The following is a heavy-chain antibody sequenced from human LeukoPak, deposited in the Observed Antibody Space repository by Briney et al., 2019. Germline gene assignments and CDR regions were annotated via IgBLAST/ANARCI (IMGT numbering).Heavy chain of an antibody. D-gene: IGHD3-3*01. V-gene: IGHV1-69*06. J-gene: IGHJ5*02. CDR1: GGTFSSYA. CDR3: ARGPRLMDDFWSGYYVPLWFDP. CDR2: IIPIFGTA. Sequence: SVKVSCKASGGTFSSYAISWVRQAPGQGLEWMGGIIPIFGTANYAQKFQGRVTITADKSTSTAYMELSSLRSEDTAVYYCARGPRLMDDFWSGYYVPLWFDPWGQGTLVTVSS.